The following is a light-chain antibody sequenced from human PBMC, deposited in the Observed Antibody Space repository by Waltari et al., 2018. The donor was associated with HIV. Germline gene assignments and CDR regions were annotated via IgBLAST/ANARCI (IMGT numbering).Light chain of an antibody. CDR2: DAS. CDR3: QQYDNLPSYT. CDR1: QDISNY. V-gene: IGKV1-33*01. Sequence: DIQMTQSPSSLSASVGDSVTTTCQASQDISNYLNWYQQKPGKAPKLLIYDASNLETGVPSRFSGSGSGTDFTFTISSLQPEDIATYYCQQYDNLPSYTFGQGTKLEIK. J-gene: IGKJ2*01.